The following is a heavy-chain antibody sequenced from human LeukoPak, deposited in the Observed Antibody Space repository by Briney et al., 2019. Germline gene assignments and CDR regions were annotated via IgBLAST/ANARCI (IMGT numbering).Heavy chain of an antibody. CDR2: IYYSGST. J-gene: IGHJ4*02. V-gene: IGHV4-59*11. D-gene: IGHD6-13*01. CDR1: GFAFGSHN. CDR3: ARGRSSSWYPGDY. Sequence: PGGSLRLSCAASGFAFGSHNMNWVRQPPGKGLEWIGYIYYSGSTNYNPSLKSRVTISVDTSKNQFSLKLSSVTAADTAVYYCARGRSSSWYPGDYWGQGTLVTVSS.